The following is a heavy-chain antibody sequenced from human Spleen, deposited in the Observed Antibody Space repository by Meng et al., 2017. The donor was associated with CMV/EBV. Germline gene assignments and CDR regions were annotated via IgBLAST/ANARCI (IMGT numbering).Heavy chain of an antibody. CDR2: ISYDGSNK. Sequence: SGFTFSSYAMHWVRQAPGKGLEWVAVISYDGSNKYYADSVKGRFTISRDNSKNTLYLQMNSLRAEETAVYYCAGAVSGYYTAGFDPWGQGTLVTVSS. D-gene: IGHD3-3*01. CDR3: AGAVSGYYTAGFDP. V-gene: IGHV3-30-3*01. J-gene: IGHJ5*02. CDR1: GFTFSSYA.